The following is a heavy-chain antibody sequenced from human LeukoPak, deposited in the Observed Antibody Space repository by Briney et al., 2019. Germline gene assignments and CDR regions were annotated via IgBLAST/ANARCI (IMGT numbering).Heavy chain of an antibody. CDR2: ISYDGSNK. J-gene: IGHJ3*02. CDR1: GFTFSXXX. CDR3: AKDLYYDTEFAPYAFDI. V-gene: IGHV3-30*18. D-gene: IGHD3-9*01. Sequence: ASGFTFSXXXXXWVRXAPGXXXXXXXXISYDGSNKYYADSVKGRFTISRDNSKNTLYLQMNSLRAEDTAVYYCAKDLYYDTEFAPYAFDIWGQGTMVTVSS.